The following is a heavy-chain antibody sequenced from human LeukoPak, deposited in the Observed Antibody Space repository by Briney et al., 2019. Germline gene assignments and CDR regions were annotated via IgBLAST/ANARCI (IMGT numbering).Heavy chain of an antibody. CDR1: GYTFTSYY. Sequence: GASVKVSCKASGYTFTSYYMHWVRQAPGQGLEWMGIINPSGGSTSYAQKFQGRVTMTRDTSTSTVYMELSSLRSEDTAVYYCATRLGGYDRTVYGMDVWGQGTTVTVSS. CDR3: ATRLGGYDRTVYGMDV. D-gene: IGHD5-12*01. V-gene: IGHV1-46*01. CDR2: INPSGGST. J-gene: IGHJ6*02.